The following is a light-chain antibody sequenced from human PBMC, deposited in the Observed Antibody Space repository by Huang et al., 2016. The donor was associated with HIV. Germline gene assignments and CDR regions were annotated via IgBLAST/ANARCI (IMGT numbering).Light chain of an antibody. V-gene: IGKV3-15*01. CDR2: GAS. Sequence: EIVMTQSPATWSVSPGERATLSCRASQSVSSYLAWYQQKPGQAPRLLIYGASTRATGIPARFSGSGSGTEFTLTISSLQSEDFAFYYCQQYNNWPLFTFGPGTKVDIK. CDR1: QSVSSY. J-gene: IGKJ3*01. CDR3: QQYNNWPLFT.